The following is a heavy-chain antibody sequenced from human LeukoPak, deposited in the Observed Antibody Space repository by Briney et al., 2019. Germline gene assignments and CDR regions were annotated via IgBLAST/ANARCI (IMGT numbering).Heavy chain of an antibody. CDR1: GGSISGYY. CDR2: IYSSGST. Sequence: SETLSLTCTVSGGSISGYYWSWVRQSPGKGLEWIGRIYSSGSTNYNPSLKSRVTISADTSKNQFSLKLSSVTAADTAVYYCARGSGTRSPFDYWGQGTLVTVSS. CDR3: ARGSGTRSPFDY. J-gene: IGHJ4*02. V-gene: IGHV4-59*01. D-gene: IGHD3-10*01.